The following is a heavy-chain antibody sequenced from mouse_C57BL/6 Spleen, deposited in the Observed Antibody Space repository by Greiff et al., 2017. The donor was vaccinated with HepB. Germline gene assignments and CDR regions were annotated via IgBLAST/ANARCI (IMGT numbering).Heavy chain of an antibody. Sequence: QVQLQQSGPELVKPGASVKISCKASGYAFSSSWMNWVKQRPGKGLEWIGRIYPGDGDTNYNGKFKGKATLTADKSSSTAYMQLSSLTSEDSAVYFGARDPDGYPYYFDYWGQGTTLTVSS. CDR3: ARDPDGYPYYFDY. J-gene: IGHJ2*01. CDR2: IYPGDGDT. V-gene: IGHV1-82*01. D-gene: IGHD2-3*01. CDR1: GYAFSSSW.